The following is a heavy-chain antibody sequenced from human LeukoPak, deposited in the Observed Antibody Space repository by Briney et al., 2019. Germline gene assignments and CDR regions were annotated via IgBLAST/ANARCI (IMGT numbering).Heavy chain of an antibody. CDR1: GGSISSYY. Sequence: SETLSLTCTVSGGSISSYYWSWIRQPPGKGLEWIGYIYYSGSTNYNPSLKSRVTISVDTSKNQFSLKLSSVTAADAAVYYCAGDSSGGAFDIWGQGTMVTVSS. J-gene: IGHJ3*02. V-gene: IGHV4-59*01. D-gene: IGHD6-19*01. CDR2: IYYSGST. CDR3: AGDSSGGAFDI.